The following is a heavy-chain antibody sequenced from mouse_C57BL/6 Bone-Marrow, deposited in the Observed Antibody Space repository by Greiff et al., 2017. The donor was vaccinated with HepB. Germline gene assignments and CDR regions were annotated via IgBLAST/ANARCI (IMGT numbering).Heavy chain of an antibody. J-gene: IGHJ3*01. Sequence: EVQLQQSGPELVKPGASVKITCKASGYTFTDYNMDWVKQSHGKSLEWIGDINPNNGGTIYNPKFKGKATLTVDTSSSTAYMELRSLTSEDTAVYYCARAGVYGDYVAWFAYWGQGTLVTVSA. V-gene: IGHV1-18*01. CDR2: INPNNGGT. D-gene: IGHD2-13*01. CDR1: GYTFTDYN. CDR3: ARAGVYGDYVAWFAY.